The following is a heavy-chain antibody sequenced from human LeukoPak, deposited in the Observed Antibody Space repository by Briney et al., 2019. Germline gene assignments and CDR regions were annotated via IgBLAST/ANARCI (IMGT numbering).Heavy chain of an antibody. J-gene: IGHJ4*02. V-gene: IGHV3-23*01. CDR1: GFTFSTYA. D-gene: IGHD1-1*01. CDR2: ISAGGEST. Sequence: GGSLRLSCAASGFTFSTYAMSWVRQAPGKGLEWLSGISAGGESTYYAESVKGRFTISRDNSKNTLYLQLDSLRAEDTAVYYCAREPTIGGHFDYWGQGTLVTVSS. CDR3: AREPTIGGHFDY.